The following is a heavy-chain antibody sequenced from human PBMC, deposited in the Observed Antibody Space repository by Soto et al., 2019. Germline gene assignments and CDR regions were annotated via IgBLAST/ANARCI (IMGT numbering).Heavy chain of an antibody. CDR1: GYTFTSYY. Sequence: ASVKVSCKASGYTFTSYYMHWVRQAPGEGFEWMGIINPSGGSTSYAQKFQGRVTMTRDTSTSTVYMELSSLRSEDTAVYYCARERGYSYGYWYYYYGMDVWGQGTTVTVSS. V-gene: IGHV1-46*01. J-gene: IGHJ6*02. CDR2: INPSGGST. D-gene: IGHD5-18*01. CDR3: ARERGYSYGYWYYYYGMDV.